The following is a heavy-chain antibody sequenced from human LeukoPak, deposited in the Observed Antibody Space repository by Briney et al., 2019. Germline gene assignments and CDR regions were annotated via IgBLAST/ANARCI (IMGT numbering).Heavy chain of an antibody. CDR2: IYYSGST. D-gene: IGHD5-18*01. V-gene: IGHV4-30-4*01. Sequence: SQTLSLTCTVSGGSISSGDYSWSWIRQPPGKGLEWIGYIYYSGSTYYNPSLKSRVTISVDTSKNQFSLKLSSVTAADTAVYYCASLRGYSYGYHFDYWGQGTLVTVSS. CDR3: ASLRGYSYGYHFDY. CDR1: GGSISSGDYS. J-gene: IGHJ4*02.